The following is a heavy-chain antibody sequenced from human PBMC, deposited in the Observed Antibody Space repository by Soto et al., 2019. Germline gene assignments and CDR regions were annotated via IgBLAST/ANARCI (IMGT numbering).Heavy chain of an antibody. V-gene: IGHV1-18*01. Sequence: QVQLVQSGSEVKKPGASVKVSCKASGYTFTNYGISWVRQAPGQGPEWMGWISGYNGNTNYAQTLQGRVTMTTDTSTSTAYMELRSLRSDDTAVYHCARGGSSWSAEYYQHWGQGTLVIVSS. D-gene: IGHD6-13*01. CDR3: ARGGSSWSAEYYQH. J-gene: IGHJ1*01. CDR1: GYTFTNYG. CDR2: ISGYNGNT.